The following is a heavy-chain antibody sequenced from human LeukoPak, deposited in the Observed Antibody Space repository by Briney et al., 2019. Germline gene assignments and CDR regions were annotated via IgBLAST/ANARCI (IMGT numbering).Heavy chain of an antibody. J-gene: IGHJ4*02. D-gene: IGHD6-13*01. CDR1: GFTFSDYY. Sequence: GGSLRLSCAASGFTFSDYYMSWVRQAPGKRLEWVANIKQDGSEKYYVDSVKGRFTISRDNAKNSLYLQMNSLRAEDTAVYYCARSRSSSWKYYFDYWGQGTLVTVSS. CDR3: ARSRSSSWKYYFDY. CDR2: IKQDGSEK. V-gene: IGHV3-7*01.